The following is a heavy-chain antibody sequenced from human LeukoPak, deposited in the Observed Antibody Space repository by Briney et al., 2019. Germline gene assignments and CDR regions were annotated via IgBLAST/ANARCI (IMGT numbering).Heavy chain of an antibody. V-gene: IGHV4-59*01. D-gene: IGHD2-2*01. CDR2: IYYSGST. Sequence: PSETLSLTCTVSGGSISSYYWSWIRQPPGKGLEWIGYIYYSGSTNYNPSLKSRVTISVDTSKNQFSLKLSSVTAADTAVYYCARAPGYCSSISCYAPRAFDYWGQGTLVTVSS. CDR3: ARAPGYCSSISCYAPRAFDY. J-gene: IGHJ4*02. CDR1: GGSISSYY.